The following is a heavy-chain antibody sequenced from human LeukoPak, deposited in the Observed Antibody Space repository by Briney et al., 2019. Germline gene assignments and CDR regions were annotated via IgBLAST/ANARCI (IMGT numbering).Heavy chain of an antibody. Sequence: GRSLRLSCAASGFTFSNYGMYWVRQAPGKGLEWVAVIWSDGSEQYYADSVKGRFTISRDNSKNTLYLQMNSLGAEDTAVYYCARDQNNAWYQMYVWGQGTTVIVSS. CDR2: IWSDGSEQ. D-gene: IGHD6-13*01. V-gene: IGHV3-33*07. CDR3: ARDQNNAWYQMYV. CDR1: GFTFSNYG. J-gene: IGHJ6*02.